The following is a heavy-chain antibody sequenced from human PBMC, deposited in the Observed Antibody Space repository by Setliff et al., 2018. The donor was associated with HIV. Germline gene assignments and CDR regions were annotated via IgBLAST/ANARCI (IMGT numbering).Heavy chain of an antibody. V-gene: IGHV3-23*01. J-gene: IGHJ4*02. Sequence: GGSLRLSCAASGFTFSSYAMSWVRQAPGKGLEWVSAISGSGGSTYYADSVKGRFTISRDNSKNTLYLQMNSLRAEDTAVYYCAKVADYYDSSGYHFDYWGQGTLVTVSS. CDR2: ISGSGGST. CDR3: AKVADYYDSSGYHFDY. D-gene: IGHD3-22*01. CDR1: GFTFSSYA.